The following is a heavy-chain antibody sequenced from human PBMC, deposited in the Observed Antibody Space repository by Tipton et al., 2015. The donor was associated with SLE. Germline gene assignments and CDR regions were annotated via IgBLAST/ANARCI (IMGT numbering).Heavy chain of an antibody. D-gene: IGHD3-3*01. CDR3: ARDSIFGVAVDY. CDR1: GGSISSSSYY. V-gene: IGHV4-39*07. CDR2: IYYSGST. Sequence: TLSLTCTVSGGSISSSSYYWGWIRQPPGKGLEWIGSIYYSGSTYYNPSLKSRVTISVDTSKNHFSLKLSSVTAADTAVYYCARDSIFGVAVDYWGQGTLVTVSS. J-gene: IGHJ4*02.